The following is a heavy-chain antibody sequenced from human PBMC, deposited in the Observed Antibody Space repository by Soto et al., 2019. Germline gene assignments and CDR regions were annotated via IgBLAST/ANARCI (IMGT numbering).Heavy chain of an antibody. CDR3: ARDKTTVVTNDAFDI. V-gene: IGHV1-46*03. Sequence: ASVKVSCEASGYTFTSYYMHWVRQAPEQGLEWMGIINPSGGSTSYAQKFQGRVTMTRDTSTSTVYMELSSLRSEDTAVYYCARDKTTVVTNDAFDIWGQGTMVTVSS. CDR1: GYTFTSYY. D-gene: IGHD4-17*01. CDR2: INPSGGST. J-gene: IGHJ3*02.